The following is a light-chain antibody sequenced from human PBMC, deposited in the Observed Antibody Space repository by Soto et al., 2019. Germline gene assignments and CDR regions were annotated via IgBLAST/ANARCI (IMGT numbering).Light chain of an antibody. CDR1: QSISSW. CDR3: QQYKSYSPYT. CDR2: KAS. J-gene: IGKJ2*01. Sequence: DIQMTQSPSTLSASVGDRVTITCRASQSISSWLAWYQQKPGKAPKLLIYKASSLESGAPSRFSGSGSGTEFTLTISSLQPDDFATYYCQQYKSYSPYTFGRGTKLEIK. V-gene: IGKV1-5*03.